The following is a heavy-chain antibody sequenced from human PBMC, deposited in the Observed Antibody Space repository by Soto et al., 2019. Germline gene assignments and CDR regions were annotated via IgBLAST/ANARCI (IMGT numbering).Heavy chain of an antibody. Sequence: GGSLRLSCAASGFTFSDYYMSWIRQAPGKGLEWVSYISRSGSTMYYADSVKGRFTISRDNAKNSLYLQMNSLRAEDTAVYYCARDLHRRPVDYWGQGTLVTVSS. CDR2: ISRSGSTM. CDR1: GFTFSDYY. J-gene: IGHJ4*02. D-gene: IGHD6-25*01. CDR3: ARDLHRRPVDY. V-gene: IGHV3-11*01.